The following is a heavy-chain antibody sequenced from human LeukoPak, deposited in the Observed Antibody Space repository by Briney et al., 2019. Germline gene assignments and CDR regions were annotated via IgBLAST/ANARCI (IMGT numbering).Heavy chain of an antibody. CDR1: GYTFTSYD. CDR2: MNPNNGRT. V-gene: IGHV1-8*01. Sequence: ASVKVSCKTSGYTFTSYDINWVRQAPGQGLEWLGWMNPNNGRTGYAQTFQGRVSMTRDTSISTAYMELRSLRSEDTAVYYCARNLAMTGDFDYWGQGTLVTVSS. CDR3: ARNLAMTGDFDY. D-gene: IGHD2-2*01. J-gene: IGHJ4*02.